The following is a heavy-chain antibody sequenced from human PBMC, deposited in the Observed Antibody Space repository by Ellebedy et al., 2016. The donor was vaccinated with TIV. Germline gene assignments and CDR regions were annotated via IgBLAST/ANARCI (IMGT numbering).Heavy chain of an antibody. CDR1: GFTFRSYD. Sequence: PGGSLRLSCVASGFTFRSYDMTWVRQAPGKGLEWVSGISGSGGTTYHADSVKGRFTISRDNSKKTLYLQMNSLRVEDTAVYYCAKDLRGPFDYWGRGTLVTVSS. CDR3: AKDLRGPFDY. V-gene: IGHV3-23*01. CDR2: ISGSGGTT. J-gene: IGHJ4*02.